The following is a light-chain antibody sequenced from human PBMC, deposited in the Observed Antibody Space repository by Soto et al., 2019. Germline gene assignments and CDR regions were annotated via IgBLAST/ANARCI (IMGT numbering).Light chain of an antibody. V-gene: IGLV2-8*01. CDR3: SPYAGSNNLV. CDR1: SSDVGGYNY. CDR2: EVS. J-gene: IGLJ1*01. Sequence: QSALTQPPSASGSPGQSVTISCTGTSSDVGGYNYVSWYQQHPGKAPKLMIYEVSKRPSGVPDRFSGSKSGNTASLTVSGLKDEEEDAYYCSPYAGSNNLVFGTGTKVTV.